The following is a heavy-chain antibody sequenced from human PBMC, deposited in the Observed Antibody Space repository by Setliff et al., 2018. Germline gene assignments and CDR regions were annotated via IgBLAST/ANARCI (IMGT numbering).Heavy chain of an antibody. Sequence: PGGSLRLSCAASGFTFSTYAMSWVRQAPGKGLEWVSSISDSSGSTYYADAVKGRLTIPRDNSKNTLYLQMNSLRADDTAVYYCAKTAHHYESSGYYYDPYFYYMDVWGKGTTVTVSS. D-gene: IGHD3-22*01. V-gene: IGHV3-23*01. CDR2: ISDSSGST. J-gene: IGHJ6*03. CDR1: GFTFSTYA. CDR3: AKTAHHYESSGYYYDPYFYYMDV.